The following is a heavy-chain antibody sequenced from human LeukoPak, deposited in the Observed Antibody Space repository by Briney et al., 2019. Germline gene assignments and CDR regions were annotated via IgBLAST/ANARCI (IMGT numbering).Heavy chain of an antibody. CDR1: GVTFGDYG. D-gene: IGHD3-22*01. V-gene: IGHV3-20*04. CDR3: ARDESPDYDSSGYLNY. CDR2: INRNGDST. J-gene: IGHJ4*02. Sequence: GGSLRLSCAASGVTFGDYGMSWVRQAPGKGLEWVSGINRNGDSTGYADFVKGRFTISRDNAKNSLYLQMNSLRAEDTAVYYCARDESPDYDSSGYLNYWGQGTLVTVSS.